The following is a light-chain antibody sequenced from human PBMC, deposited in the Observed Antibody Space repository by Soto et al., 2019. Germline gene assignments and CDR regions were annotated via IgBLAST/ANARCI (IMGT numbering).Light chain of an antibody. J-gene: IGLJ1*01. CDR3: NSYTSRRTHV. CDR1: SSDVGGYNY. Sequence: QSALTQPASVSASPGQSITISCTGTSSDVGGYNYVSWYQQHPGKAPKLMIYDVSNRPSGVSDRFSGSKSGNTASLTISGLQAEDEADYYCNSYTSRRTHVFGTGTKLTVL. CDR2: DVS. V-gene: IGLV2-14*01.